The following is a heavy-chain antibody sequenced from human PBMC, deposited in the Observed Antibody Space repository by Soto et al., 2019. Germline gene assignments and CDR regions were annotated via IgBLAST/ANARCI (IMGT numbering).Heavy chain of an antibody. Sequence: SETLSLTCTVSGGSVSSGSYYWSWIRQPPGKGLEWIGYIYYSGSTNYNPSLKSRVTISVDTSKNQFSLKLSSVTAADTAVYYCARDVYYYDSTYGMDVWGQGTTVTVSS. J-gene: IGHJ6*02. V-gene: IGHV4-61*01. CDR1: GGSVSSGSYY. CDR3: ARDVYYYDSTYGMDV. CDR2: IYYSGST. D-gene: IGHD3-22*01.